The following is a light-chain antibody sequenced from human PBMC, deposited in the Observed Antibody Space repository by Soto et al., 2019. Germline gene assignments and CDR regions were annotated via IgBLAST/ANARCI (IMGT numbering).Light chain of an antibody. J-gene: IGKJ5*01. CDR1: QTISSW. V-gene: IGKV1-5*03. Sequence: DIVMTQSPATLSWSVGERVTLSCRASQTISSWLAWYQQKPGKAPRLLIYKASTLNSGVPARFSGSGSGTEFSLSISSLQPDDFAGYYCQQHNNCPITFGQGTRLEIK. CDR2: KAS. CDR3: QQHNNCPIT.